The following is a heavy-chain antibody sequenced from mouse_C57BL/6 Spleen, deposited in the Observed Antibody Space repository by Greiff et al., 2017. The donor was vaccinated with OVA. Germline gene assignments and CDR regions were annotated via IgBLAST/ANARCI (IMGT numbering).Heavy chain of an antibody. J-gene: IGHJ4*01. Sequence: VQLQQPGAELVMPGASVKLSCKASGYTFTSYWMHWVKQRPGQGLEWIGEIDPSDSYTNYNQKFKGKSTLTVDKSSSTAYMQLSSLTSEDSAVFYCAVIYYDYDDAMDYWGQGTSVTVSS. V-gene: IGHV1-69*01. CDR3: AVIYYDYDDAMDY. CDR1: GYTFTSYW. D-gene: IGHD2-4*01. CDR2: IDPSDSYT.